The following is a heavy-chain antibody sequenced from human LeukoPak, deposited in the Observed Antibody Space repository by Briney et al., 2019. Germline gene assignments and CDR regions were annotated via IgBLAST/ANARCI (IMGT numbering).Heavy chain of an antibody. D-gene: IGHD3-3*01. CDR3: AKDPGLGFWSGHYRGSGWFDP. Sequence: GGSLRLSCAASGFTFSSYAMHWVRQAPGKGLEWVAVISYDGSNKYYADSVKGRFTISRDNSKNTLYLQMNSLRAEDTAVYYCAKDPGLGFWSGHYRGSGWFDPWGQGTLVTVSS. CDR1: GFTFSSYA. J-gene: IGHJ5*02. CDR2: ISYDGSNK. V-gene: IGHV3-30-3*01.